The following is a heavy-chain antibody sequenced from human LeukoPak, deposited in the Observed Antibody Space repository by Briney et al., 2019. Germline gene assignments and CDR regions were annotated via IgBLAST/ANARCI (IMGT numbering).Heavy chain of an antibody. J-gene: IGHJ4*02. CDR1: GFTFSDYY. Sequence: GGSLRLSCAASGFTFSDYYMSWIRQAPGKGLEWVSYISSSGSTTYYADSVKGRFTISRDNAKNSLYLQMNSLRAEDTAVYYCARASARYWNTQLGSFDYWGQGTLVTVSS. CDR2: ISSSGSTT. D-gene: IGHD7-27*01. CDR3: ARASARYWNTQLGSFDY. V-gene: IGHV3-11*01.